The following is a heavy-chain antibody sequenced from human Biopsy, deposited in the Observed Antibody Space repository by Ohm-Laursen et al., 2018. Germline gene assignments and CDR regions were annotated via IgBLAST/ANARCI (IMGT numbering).Heavy chain of an antibody. J-gene: IGHJ6*02. V-gene: IGHV1-69*04. CDR2: IIPIIGTP. D-gene: IGHD5-24*01. Sequence: SVKVSCKASGGTFGSYAISWVRQAPGQGLEWMGRIIPIIGTPNYAQKFQGRVTLTADKSTTTAYMELSSLRSDDTAVYYCARAGVGSDGTDSYYYGMDVWGPGTTVTVSS. CDR1: GGTFGSYA. CDR3: ARAGVGSDGTDSYYYGMDV.